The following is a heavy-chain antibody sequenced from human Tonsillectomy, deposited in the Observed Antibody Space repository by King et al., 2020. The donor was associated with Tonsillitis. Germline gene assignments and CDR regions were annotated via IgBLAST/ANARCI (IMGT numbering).Heavy chain of an antibody. J-gene: IGHJ2*01. D-gene: IGHD4-17*01. CDR2: IYYSGST. V-gene: IGHV4-59*01. Sequence: VQLQESGPGLVEPSETLSLTCTVSDGSINSSYWNWIRQPPGKGLEWIGFIYYSGSTNYNPSLKSRVTISVDTSKNQFSLGLRSVTAADAAVYFCARVSPSLRWYFDLWGRGTLVTVSS. CDR1: DGSINSSY. CDR3: ARVSPSLRWYFDL.